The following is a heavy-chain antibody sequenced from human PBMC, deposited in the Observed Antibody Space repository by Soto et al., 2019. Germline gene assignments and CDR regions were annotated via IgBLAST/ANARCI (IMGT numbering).Heavy chain of an antibody. D-gene: IGHD6-13*01. CDR2: ISYDGSNK. CDR1: GFTFSSYA. J-gene: IGHJ4*02. CDR3: AREIAAGPYFDY. Sequence: GGSLRLSCAASGFTFSSYAMHWVRQAPGKGLEWVAVISYDGSNKYYADSVKGRFTISRDNSKNTLYLQMNSLRAEHTAVYYCAREIAAGPYFDYWGKGTLVTVSS. V-gene: IGHV3-30-3*01.